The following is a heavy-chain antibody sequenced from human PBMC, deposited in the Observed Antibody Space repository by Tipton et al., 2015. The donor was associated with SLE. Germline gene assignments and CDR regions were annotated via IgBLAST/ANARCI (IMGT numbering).Heavy chain of an antibody. CDR2: IRGDGGVV. CDR1: GFTFSNYW. V-gene: IGHV3-74*01. J-gene: IGHJ6*03. D-gene: IGHD6-6*01. Sequence: SLRLSCAASGFTFSNYWVHWVRQVPGKGLVWVSRIRGDGGVVRYADSVKGRFTISRDNTKNTLYLQMNSLTDDDAAVYFCAGIEGDASYYFYYYLNVWGKGTTVTVSS. CDR3: AGIEGDASYYFYYYLNV.